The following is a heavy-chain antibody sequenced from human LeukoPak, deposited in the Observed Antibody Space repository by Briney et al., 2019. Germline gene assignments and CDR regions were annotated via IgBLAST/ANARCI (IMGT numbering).Heavy chain of an antibody. Sequence: GGSLRLSCAASGFTFSSYAMSWVRQAPGKGLEWVSYISSSGSTIYYADSVKGRFTISRDNAKNSLYLQMNSLRAEDTAVYYCARDLWFGDLPNGYFDYWGQGTLVTVSS. CDR2: ISSSGSTI. D-gene: IGHD3-10*01. V-gene: IGHV3-48*03. J-gene: IGHJ4*02. CDR3: ARDLWFGDLPNGYFDY. CDR1: GFTFSSYA.